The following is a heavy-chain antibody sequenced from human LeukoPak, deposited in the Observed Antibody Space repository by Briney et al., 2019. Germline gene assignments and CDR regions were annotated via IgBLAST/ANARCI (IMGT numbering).Heavy chain of an antibody. J-gene: IGHJ6*03. CDR3: TRVRGAGLQYYYMDV. D-gene: IGHD1-26*01. Sequence: GGSLRLSCAASGFTFSGYSMNWVRQAPGKGLEWVSYITTGSIIYYANSVKGRFTISRDNAKNSLYLQMNSLRADDTAVYYCTRVRGAGLQYYYMDVWGKGTTVTVSS. CDR2: ITTGSII. CDR1: GFTFSGYS. V-gene: IGHV3-48*01.